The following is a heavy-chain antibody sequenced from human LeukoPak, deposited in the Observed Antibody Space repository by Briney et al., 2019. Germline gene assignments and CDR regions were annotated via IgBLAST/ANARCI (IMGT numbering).Heavy chain of an antibody. V-gene: IGHV4-4*07. D-gene: IGHD6-19*01. J-gene: IGHJ4*02. Sequence: SETLSLTCTFSGGSNSNYYWMWVRQPAGKGLEWIGQIHTSGSTNYNPPLKSRVTMSIDTTEDQVSLTIRSVTAADTAFYYCARRDISSGWSFDYWGQGTLVTVSS. CDR3: ARRDISSGWSFDY. CDR2: IHTSGST. CDR1: GGSNSNYY.